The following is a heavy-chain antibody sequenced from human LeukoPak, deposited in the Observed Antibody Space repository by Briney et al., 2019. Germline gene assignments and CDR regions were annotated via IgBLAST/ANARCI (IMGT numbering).Heavy chain of an antibody. Sequence: PGGSLRLSCAASGLTFSRYGMSWVRQAPGRGLEWVSAISGSGGVAYYADSVKGRFTISRDNPKDTLYLQMNSLRAEDTAVYYCAKLGVYYGLLNWFDPWGQGTLVTVSS. V-gene: IGHV3-23*01. CDR3: AKLGVYYGLLNWFDP. CDR2: ISGSGGVA. CDR1: GLTFSRYG. D-gene: IGHD3-10*01. J-gene: IGHJ5*02.